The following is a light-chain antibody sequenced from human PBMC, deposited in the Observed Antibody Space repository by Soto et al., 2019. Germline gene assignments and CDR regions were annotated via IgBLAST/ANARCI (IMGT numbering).Light chain of an antibody. CDR1: RSLSDNH. J-gene: IGKJ5*01. CDR2: GSS. V-gene: IGKV3-20*01. Sequence: EIVLTQSPGTLSLSPGETAALSCRASRSLSDNHLAWYQQRPGQAPRLLIYGSSSRATGIPDRFSGSGSGTDFTLTISRLEPEDFAVYYCQQYGSSPLITFGQGTRLEIK. CDR3: QQYGSSPLIT.